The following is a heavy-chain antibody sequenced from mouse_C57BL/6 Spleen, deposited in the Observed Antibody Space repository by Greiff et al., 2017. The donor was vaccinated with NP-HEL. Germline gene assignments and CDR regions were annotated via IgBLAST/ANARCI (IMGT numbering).Heavy chain of an antibody. D-gene: IGHD4-1*01. Sequence: QFPLLQSVSVLVRPGSSVPVSFTSSGFAFTFSLLSWVMQRPVPGLSWIGVINPGRGGSNYNAKFKGKATLTADKSSSTAYMQLSSLTSEDSAVYFCARWKLTGTFEDYWGQGTTLTVSS. J-gene: IGHJ2*01. CDR3: ARWKLTGTFEDY. CDR1: GFAFTFSL. V-gene: IGHV1-54*01. CDR2: INPGRGGS.